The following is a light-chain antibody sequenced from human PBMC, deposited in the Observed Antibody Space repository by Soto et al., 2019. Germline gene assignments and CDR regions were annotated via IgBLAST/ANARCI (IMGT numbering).Light chain of an antibody. V-gene: IGLV2-14*01. CDR3: GSYTSTIPPYV. CDR1: SRDVGLYDY. CDR2: EVT. Sequence: QSALTQPASVSGSPGQSITISCTGTSRDVGLYDYVSWYQHLPGKAPKLIIYEVTHRPSGVSTRFSGSKSGNTASPTISGLQADDEADYYCGSYTSTIPPYVFGTGTKLTVL. J-gene: IGLJ1*01.